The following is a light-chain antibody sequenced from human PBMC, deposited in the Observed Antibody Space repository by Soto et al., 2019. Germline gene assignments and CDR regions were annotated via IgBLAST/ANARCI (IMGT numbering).Light chain of an antibody. CDR3: QSADSSGTYL. Sequence: SYELTQPPSVSVSPGQTAMITCSGDALPKQYAYWYQQKPGQAPVLVIYKDSERPSGIPERFSGSSSGTTVTLTISGVQAEDEADYYCQSADSSGTYLFGNGTKV. J-gene: IGLJ1*01. CDR1: ALPKQY. V-gene: IGLV3-25*02. CDR2: KDS.